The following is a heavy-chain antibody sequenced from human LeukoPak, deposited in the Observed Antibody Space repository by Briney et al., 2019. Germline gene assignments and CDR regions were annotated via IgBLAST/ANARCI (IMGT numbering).Heavy chain of an antibody. J-gene: IGHJ4*02. Sequence: SETLSLSCTVSGASISNSRDYWGWIRQPAGKGLEWIGSIFFSGSTYYNPSLKSRAAISVDSSKNQFSLKLSSVTAADTAFYYCARHVEIAVAGPIEYWGQGTLVPVSS. CDR2: IFFSGST. CDR1: GASISNSRDY. D-gene: IGHD6-19*01. V-gene: IGHV4-39*01. CDR3: ARHVEIAVAGPIEY.